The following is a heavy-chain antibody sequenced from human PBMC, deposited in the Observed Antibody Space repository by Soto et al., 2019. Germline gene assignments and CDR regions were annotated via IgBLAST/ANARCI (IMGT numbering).Heavy chain of an antibody. D-gene: IGHD2-2*01. CDR3: ARDYCSSTRCYSLDY. J-gene: IGHJ4*02. V-gene: IGHV3-33*01. CDR2: IWYDGSNK. Sequence: GRSLRLSCAASGFTFSSYGMHWVRQAPGKGLEWVAVIWYDGSNKYYADSVKGRLTISRDNSKNTLYLQMNSLRAEDTAVYYCARDYCSSTRCYSLDYWGQGTLVTVSS. CDR1: GFTFSSYG.